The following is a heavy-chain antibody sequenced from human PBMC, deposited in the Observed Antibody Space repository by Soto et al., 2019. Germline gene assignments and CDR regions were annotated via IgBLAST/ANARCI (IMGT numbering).Heavy chain of an antibody. CDR2: FSGRSGDT. Sequence: LRLSCAVSGFTFDDNAMHWVRQAPEKGLEWVSSFSGRSGDTYYAASVKGRFTTSGDSSKNTVILQMNNLRADDTALYYCARDSSAWPNYFDSWGQGIQVTVSS. J-gene: IGHJ4*02. V-gene: IGHV3-23*01. D-gene: IGHD6-19*01. CDR1: GFTFDDNA. CDR3: ARDSSAWPNYFDS.